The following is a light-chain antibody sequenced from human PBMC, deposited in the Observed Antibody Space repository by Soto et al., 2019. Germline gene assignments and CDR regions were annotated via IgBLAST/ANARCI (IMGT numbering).Light chain of an antibody. Sequence: EVVTTQSPATLSVSTGERATLSCRASQGLGTNLAWYQQKPGQAPRLLIYAASTRATGVPGRFSGSGSGTEFTLTISSLEPEDFAVYYCHQRQYWPPITFGQGTRLEIK. V-gene: IGKV3-15*01. CDR1: QGLGTN. CDR3: HQRQYWPPIT. CDR2: AAS. J-gene: IGKJ5*01.